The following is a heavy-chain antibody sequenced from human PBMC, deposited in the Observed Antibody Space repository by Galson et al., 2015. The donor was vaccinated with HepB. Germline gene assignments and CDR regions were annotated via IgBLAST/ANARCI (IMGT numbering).Heavy chain of an antibody. CDR3: ASKGDIVVVPAAHPTTGYYYYMDV. V-gene: IGHV4-34*01. D-gene: IGHD2-2*01. Sequence: LSLTCAVYGGSFSGYYWSWIRQPPGKGLEWIGEINHSGSTNYNPSLKSRVTISVDTSKNQFSLKLSSVTAADTAVYYCASKGDIVVVPAAHPTTGYYYYMDVWGKGTTVTVSS. CDR2: INHSGST. CDR1: GGSFSGYY. J-gene: IGHJ6*03.